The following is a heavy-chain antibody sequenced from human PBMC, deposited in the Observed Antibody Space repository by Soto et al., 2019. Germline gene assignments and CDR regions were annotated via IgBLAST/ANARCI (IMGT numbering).Heavy chain of an antibody. CDR2: ISSSSRYI. D-gene: IGHD2-15*01. J-gene: IGHJ6*02. CDR1: GFTFSSYS. Sequence: GGSLRLSCATSGFTFSSYSVNWVRQAPGMGLEWVSSISSSSRYIYYADSVRGRFTISRDNAKNSLYLQINSLRAEDTAVYYCARDRXVAATSAPPYCYYGMDVWGQGTTVTVSS. CDR3: ARDRXVAATSAPPYCYYGMDV. V-gene: IGHV3-21*01.